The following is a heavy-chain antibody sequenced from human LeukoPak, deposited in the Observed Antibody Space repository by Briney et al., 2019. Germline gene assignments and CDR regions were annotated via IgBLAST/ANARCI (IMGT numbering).Heavy chain of an antibody. CDR1: GYTFTGYY. Sequence: ASVKVSCTASGYTFTGYYIHWVRQAPGQGLEWMGWIKPNSGVTNYAQKFQGRVTMTRDTSISTAYMELSRLRSDDTAVYYCSKDVGRTYFGSGSYPTYIDYWGQGTLVTVSP. D-gene: IGHD3-10*01. CDR2: IKPNSGVT. CDR3: SKDVGRTYFGSGSYPTYIDY. J-gene: IGHJ4*02. V-gene: IGHV1-2*02.